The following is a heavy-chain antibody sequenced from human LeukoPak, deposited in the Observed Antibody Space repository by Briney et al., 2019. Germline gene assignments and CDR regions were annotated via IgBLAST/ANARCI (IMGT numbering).Heavy chain of an antibody. CDR1: GFTFSTYW. D-gene: IGHD2-2*01. J-gene: IGHJ3*02. CDR2: IKQDGSEK. V-gene: IGHV3-7*01. Sequence: GGSLRLSCAASGFTFSTYWMSWVRQAPGKGLEWVANIKQDGSEKHYVDSVKGRFTISRDNAKNSLYLQMNSLRAEDTAVYFCARGTSGYAIWGQGTMVTVSS. CDR3: ARGTSGYAI.